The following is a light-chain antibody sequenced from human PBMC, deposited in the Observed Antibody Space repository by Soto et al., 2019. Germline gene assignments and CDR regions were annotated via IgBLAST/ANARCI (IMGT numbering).Light chain of an antibody. Sequence: QSALTQPASVSGSPGQSITISCTGTSSDVGGFNYVSCYQHHPGKAPKLMISDVSNRPSGVSDRFSGSKSGNTASLTISGLQAEVVAYYYCSSYASTTLLVFGGGTKLTVL. J-gene: IGLJ2*01. CDR1: SSDVGGFNY. V-gene: IGLV2-14*03. CDR3: SSYASTTLLV. CDR2: DVS.